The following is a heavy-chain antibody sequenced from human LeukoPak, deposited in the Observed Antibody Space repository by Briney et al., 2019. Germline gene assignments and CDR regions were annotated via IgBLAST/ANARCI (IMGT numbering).Heavy chain of an antibody. J-gene: IGHJ3*02. CDR1: GGSISSSYW. CDR2: IYHSGST. D-gene: IGHD5/OR15-5a*01. V-gene: IGHV4-4*02. CDR3: ARHETVSKLGAFDI. Sequence: SETLSLTCAVSGGSISSSYWWTWVRQPPGKGREWIGEIYHSGSTNYNPSLKSRLTISVDKSKNQFSLKLSSVTAADAAVYYCARHETVSKLGAFDIWGQGTMVTVSS.